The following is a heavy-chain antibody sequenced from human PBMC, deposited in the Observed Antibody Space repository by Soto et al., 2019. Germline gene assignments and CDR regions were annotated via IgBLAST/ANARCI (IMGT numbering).Heavy chain of an antibody. CDR1: GFTFSNAW. Sequence: EVQLVESGGGLVKPGGSLRLSCAASGFTFSNAWMSWVRQAPGKGLEWVGRIKSKTDSGTTDYAAPVKGRFTISRDDSKTTLYLQMNSLKTEDTAVYYCTTLHSYYDFWSGYYTVLPYDYWGQGTLVTVSS. CDR2: IKSKTDSGTT. CDR3: TTLHSYYDFWSGYYTVLPYDY. V-gene: IGHV3-15*01. D-gene: IGHD3-3*01. J-gene: IGHJ4*02.